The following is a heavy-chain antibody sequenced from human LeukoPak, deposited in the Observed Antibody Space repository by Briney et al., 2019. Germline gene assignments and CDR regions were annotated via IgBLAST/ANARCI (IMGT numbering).Heavy chain of an antibody. Sequence: SGGSLRLSCAASGFTVSSNYMTWVRQAPGKGLEWVSSINYRGGSAYYADSAKGRFTISRDNSKNTLYLQMNSLRAEDTAVYYCAARNGGPYYFDYWGQGTLVTVSS. CDR2: INYRGGSA. D-gene: IGHD7-27*01. J-gene: IGHJ4*02. V-gene: IGHV3-53*01. CDR1: GFTVSSNY. CDR3: AARNGGPYYFDY.